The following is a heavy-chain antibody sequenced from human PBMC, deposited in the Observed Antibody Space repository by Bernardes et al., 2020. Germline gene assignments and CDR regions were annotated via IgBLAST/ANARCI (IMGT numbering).Heavy chain of an antibody. J-gene: IGHJ5*02. CDR2: IYHSGST. Sequence: SETLSLTSAVSGGSISSSNWWSWVRQPPGKGLEWIGEIYHSGSTNYNPSLKSRVTISVDKSKNQFSLKLSSVTAADTAVYYCARGYCSSTSCPGWFDPWGQGTLVTVSS. D-gene: IGHD2-2*01. CDR3: ARGYCSSTSCPGWFDP. CDR1: GGSISSSNW. V-gene: IGHV4-4*02.